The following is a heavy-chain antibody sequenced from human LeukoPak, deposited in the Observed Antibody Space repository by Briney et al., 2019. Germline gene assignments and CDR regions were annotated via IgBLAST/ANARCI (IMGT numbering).Heavy chain of an antibody. D-gene: IGHD3-3*01. CDR1: GGSISSSNYY. CDR3: ARRIFTVDDYYFDY. CDR2: IYYSGST. Sequence: SETLSLTCIVSGGSISSSNYYWGWIRQPPGKGLEWIGSIYYSGSTYYNPSLKSRVTISVDTSKNQFSLKLSSVTAADTAVYYCARRIFTVDDYYFDYCGQGTLVTVSS. V-gene: IGHV4-39*01. J-gene: IGHJ4*02.